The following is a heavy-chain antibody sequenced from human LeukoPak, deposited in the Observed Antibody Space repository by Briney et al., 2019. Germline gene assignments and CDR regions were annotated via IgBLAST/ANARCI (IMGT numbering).Heavy chain of an antibody. CDR3: AREGIAAAAFDY. CDR1: GGSISTYY. D-gene: IGHD6-13*01. V-gene: IGHV4-59*01. Sequence: PSETLSLTCTVSGGSISTYYWTWIRQPPGKGLEWIGYIFYSGSTNYNPPLKSRVTISVDTSKNHFSLQLSSVTAADTAVYYCAREGIAAAAFDYWGQGTLVTVSA. J-gene: IGHJ4*02. CDR2: IFYSGST.